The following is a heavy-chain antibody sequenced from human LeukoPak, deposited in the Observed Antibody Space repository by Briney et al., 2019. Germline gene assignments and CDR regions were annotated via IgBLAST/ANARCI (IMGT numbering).Heavy chain of an antibody. CDR3: TRAASSGPLFTYHMDV. J-gene: IGHJ6*03. Sequence: SETLSLTCSVSGGSIRSSDDYWGFVRQTPGKGLEWRGSIYYTGSSHYNPSLKSRATISVDTSKNQFSLKLTSVTAADTAVYYCTRAASSGPLFTYHMDVWGKGTTVTVSS. CDR1: GGSIRSSDDY. D-gene: IGHD3-22*01. CDR2: IYYTGSS. V-gene: IGHV4-39*07.